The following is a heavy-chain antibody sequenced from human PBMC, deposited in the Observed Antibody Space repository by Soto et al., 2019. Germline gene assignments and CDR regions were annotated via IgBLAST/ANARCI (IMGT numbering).Heavy chain of an antibody. Sequence: SETLSLTCAVYGGSFSGYYWSWIRQPPGKGLEWIGEINHSGSTNYNPSLKSRVTISVDTSKNQFSLKLSSVTAADTAVYYCARIGRGYDYVWGSYRPAGTYCFDYWGQGTLVTVSS. J-gene: IGHJ4*02. D-gene: IGHD3-16*02. CDR3: ARIGRGYDYVWGSYRPAGTYCFDY. CDR2: INHSGST. V-gene: IGHV4-34*01. CDR1: GGSFSGYY.